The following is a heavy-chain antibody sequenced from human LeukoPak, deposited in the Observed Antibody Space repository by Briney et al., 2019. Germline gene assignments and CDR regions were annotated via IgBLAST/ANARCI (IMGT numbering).Heavy chain of an antibody. J-gene: IGHJ5*02. D-gene: IGHD6-19*01. CDR3: ARGAGIAVAGSRPKNDDNWFDP. CDR2: IWYDGSNK. V-gene: IGHV3-33*01. CDR1: GFTFSDYG. Sequence: GKSLRLSCAASGFTFSDYGMHWVRQAPGKGLEWVAVIWYDGSNKYYADSVKGRFTISRDNSKNTPYLQMNSLRAEDTAVYYCARGAGIAVAGSRPKNDDNWFDPWGQGTLVTVSS.